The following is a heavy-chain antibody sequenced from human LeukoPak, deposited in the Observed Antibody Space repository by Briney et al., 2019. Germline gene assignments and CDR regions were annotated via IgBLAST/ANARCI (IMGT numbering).Heavy chain of an antibody. CDR3: ARSSLRYFDWSVYDY. V-gene: IGHV1-46*01. D-gene: IGHD3-9*01. CDR2: INPSGGST. Sequence: GASVKFSCKASGYPFPSYYMHWVRQAPGQGLEWMGIINPSGGSTSYAQKFQGRVTMTRDTSTSTVYMELSSLRSEDTAVYYCARSSLRYFDWSVYDYWGQGTLVTVSS. CDR1: GYPFPSYY. J-gene: IGHJ4*02.